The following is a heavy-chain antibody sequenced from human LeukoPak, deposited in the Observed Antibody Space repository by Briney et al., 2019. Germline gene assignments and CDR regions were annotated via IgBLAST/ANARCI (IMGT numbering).Heavy chain of an antibody. V-gene: IGHV4-4*09. CDR3: ARHARKRYHIWSSSWPRYCYYYMDV. J-gene: IGHJ6*03. CDR1: GGSISSYY. D-gene: IGHD6-13*01. Sequence: PSETLSLTCTVSGGSISSYYWSWIRQPPGKGLEWIGYIYTSGSTNYNPSLKSRVTISVDTSKNQFSLKLSSVTAADTAVYYCARHARKRYHIWSSSWPRYCYYYMDVWGKGTTVTVSS. CDR2: IYTSGST.